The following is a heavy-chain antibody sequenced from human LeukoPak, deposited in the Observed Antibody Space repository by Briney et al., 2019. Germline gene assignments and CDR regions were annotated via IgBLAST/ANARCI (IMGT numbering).Heavy chain of an antibody. J-gene: IGHJ4*02. CDR1: GYTFASYA. D-gene: IGHD6-19*01. V-gene: IGHV1-18*01. CDR2: ISAYNGNT. Sequence: ASVKVSCKASGYTFASYAMHWVRQAPGQRLEWMGWISAYNGNTNYAQKLQGRVTMTTDTSTSTAYMELRSLRSDDTAVYYCARDQGSGWYGYWGQGTLVTVSS. CDR3: ARDQGSGWYGY.